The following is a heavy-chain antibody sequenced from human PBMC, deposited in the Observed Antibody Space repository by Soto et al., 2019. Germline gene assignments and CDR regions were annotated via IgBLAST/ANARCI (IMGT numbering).Heavy chain of an antibody. CDR1: GGSISSYY. CDR3: ARQREIGSGWPGFDY. V-gene: IGHV4-59*08. CDR2: IYYSGST. Sequence: QVQLQESGPGLVKPSETLSLTCTVSGGSISSYYWSWIRQPPGKGLEWIGYIYYSGSTNYNPSLTSRVTTSVDTPKNHCALKLSSVTAADTAVYYCARQREIGSGWPGFDYWGQGTLVTVSS. D-gene: IGHD6-19*01. J-gene: IGHJ4*02.